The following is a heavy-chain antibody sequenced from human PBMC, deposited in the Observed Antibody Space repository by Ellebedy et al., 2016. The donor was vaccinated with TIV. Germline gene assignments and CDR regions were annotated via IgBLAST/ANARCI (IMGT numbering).Heavy chain of an antibody. Sequence: MPSETLSLTCTVSNYSISSGCYWGWIRQPPGKGLEWIASIYHSGSTYFSPFLKSRVTISVDTSKNQFSLKLTSVTAADTAVYYCARWPYTYRSGLVSDYYFDFWGQGTLVTVSS. J-gene: IGHJ4*02. CDR2: IYHSGST. V-gene: IGHV4-38-2*02. CDR1: NYSISSGCY. CDR3: ARWPYTYRSGLVSDYYFDF. D-gene: IGHD3-10*01.